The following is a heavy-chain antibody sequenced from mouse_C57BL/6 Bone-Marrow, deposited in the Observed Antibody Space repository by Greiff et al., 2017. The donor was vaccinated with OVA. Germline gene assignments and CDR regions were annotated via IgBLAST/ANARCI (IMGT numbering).Heavy chain of an antibody. CDR3: ARSYYYGSSYYFDY. D-gene: IGHD1-1*01. J-gene: IGHJ2*01. CDR1: GYTFTSYW. CDR2: IDPNSGGT. V-gene: IGHV1-72*01. Sequence: QVQLQQPGAELVKPGASVKLSCKASGYTFTSYWMHWVKQRPGRGLGWIGRIDPNSGGTKYNEKFKSKATLTVAKPSSTAYMQLSSLTSDDSAVYYCARSYYYGSSYYFDYWRQGTTLTVSS.